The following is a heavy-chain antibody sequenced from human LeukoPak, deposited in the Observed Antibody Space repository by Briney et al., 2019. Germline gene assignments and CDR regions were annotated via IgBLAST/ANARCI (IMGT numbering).Heavy chain of an antibody. Sequence: SETLSLTCTVSGSPMCSYYWSWIRQTAGKGLEWIGRIYPTGSTTYNPSLKSRVTMSAGTSKNHFALKLSAVSAADTGVYYCAGMKFYDSTGHTPGDYMDVWGKGKTVLVSS. J-gene: IGHJ6*03. CDR2: IYPTGST. V-gene: IGHV4-4*07. CDR3: AGMKFYDSTGHTPGDYMDV. D-gene: IGHD3-22*01. CDR1: GSPMCSYY.